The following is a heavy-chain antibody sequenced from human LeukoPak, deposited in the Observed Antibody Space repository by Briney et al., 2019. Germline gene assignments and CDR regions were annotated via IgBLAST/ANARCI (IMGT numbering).Heavy chain of an antibody. CDR1: GFSLSTSGVG. J-gene: IGHJ4*02. D-gene: IGHD6-19*01. Sequence: SGPTLVNPTQTLTLTCTFSGFSLSTSGVGVGWIRQPPGKALEWLALIYWDDDKRYSPSLKSRLTITKDTSKNQVVPTMTNMDPVDTATYYCAHVPDGYSSGWYVRYWGQGTLVTVSS. CDR2: IYWDDDK. V-gene: IGHV2-5*02. CDR3: AHVPDGYSSGWYVRY.